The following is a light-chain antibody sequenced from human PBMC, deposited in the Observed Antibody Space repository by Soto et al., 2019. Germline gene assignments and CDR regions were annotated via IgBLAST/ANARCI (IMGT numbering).Light chain of an antibody. V-gene: IGLV2-8*01. J-gene: IGLJ2*01. CDR1: SSDVGGYDY. CDR2: EVS. CDR3: SSYAGSNILV. Sequence: QSALTQPPSASGSSGQSVTISCTGTSSDVGGYDYVSWYQQHPGKAPKLMIYEVSKRPSGVPDRFSGSKSGNTASLTVSGLQAEDEDDYYCSSYAGSNILVFGGGTKLTVL.